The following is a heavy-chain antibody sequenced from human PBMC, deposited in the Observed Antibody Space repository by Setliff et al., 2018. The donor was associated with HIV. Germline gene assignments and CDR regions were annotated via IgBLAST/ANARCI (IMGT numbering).Heavy chain of an antibody. CDR2: ISGYNRIT. V-gene: IGHV1-18*01. D-gene: IGHD6-19*01. CDR1: GYIFSNFG. Sequence: ASVKVSCKSVGYIFSNFGFTWVRQAPGQGLEWMGYISGYNRITFYAQKFQGRVTMTTDISTVTAYMEVRGLTSDDTAVYFCARDNRFDYNSGWPLDYWGQGSLVTVSS. CDR3: ARDNRFDYNSGWPLDY. J-gene: IGHJ4*02.